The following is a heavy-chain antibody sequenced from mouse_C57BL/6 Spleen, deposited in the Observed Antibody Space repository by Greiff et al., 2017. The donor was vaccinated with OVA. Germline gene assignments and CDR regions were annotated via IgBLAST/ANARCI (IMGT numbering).Heavy chain of an antibody. Sequence: QVQLQQSGAELVMPGASVKLSCKASGYTFTSYWMHWVKQRPGQGLEWIGEIDPSDSYTNYNQKFKGKSTLTVDKSSSTAYMQLSSLTSEDSAVYYCARFPHYYGPWFAYWGQGTLVTVSA. V-gene: IGHV1-69*01. CDR1: GYTFTSYW. CDR2: IDPSDSYT. CDR3: ARFPHYYGPWFAY. D-gene: IGHD1-1*01. J-gene: IGHJ3*01.